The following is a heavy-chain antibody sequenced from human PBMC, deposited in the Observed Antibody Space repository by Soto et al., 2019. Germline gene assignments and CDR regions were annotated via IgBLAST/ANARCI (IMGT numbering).Heavy chain of an antibody. CDR2: IIPIFGTA. CDR1: GGTFSSYA. V-gene: IGHV1-69*13. CDR3: ARGDREGPLNY. J-gene: IGHJ4*02. Sequence: GASVQVSCKASGGTFSSYAISWVRQAPGQGLEWMGGIIPIFGTANYAQKFQGRVTITADESTSTAYMELSSLRSEDTAVYYCARGDREGPLNYWGQGTLVTVSS.